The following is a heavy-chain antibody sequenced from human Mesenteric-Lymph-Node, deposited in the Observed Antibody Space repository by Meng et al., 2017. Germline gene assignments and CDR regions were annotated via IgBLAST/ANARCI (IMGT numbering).Heavy chain of an antibody. CDR2: ISSSSSYI. CDR1: GFTFSSYS. CDR3: ARGAARAGDY. J-gene: IGHJ4*02. V-gene: IGHV3-21*01. D-gene: IGHD3-10*01. Sequence: GESLKISCAASGFTFSSYSMNWVRQAPGKGLEWVSSISSSSSYIYYADSVKGRFTISRDNAKNSLYLQMNSLRAEDTAVYYCARGAARAGDYWGQGTLVTVSS.